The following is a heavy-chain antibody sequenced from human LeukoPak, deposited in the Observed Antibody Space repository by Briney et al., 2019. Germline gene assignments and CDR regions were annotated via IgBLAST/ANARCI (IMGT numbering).Heavy chain of an antibody. J-gene: IGHJ6*01. V-gene: IGHV3-48*03. Sequence: GGSLRLSCAASGFTFSSYEMNWVRQAPGKGLEWVSYISGSGSTIYYADSVKGRFTISRDNAKNSLYLQMNSLRAEDTAVYYCARGGVYRPNYYYYYGMDVWGQGTPVTVSS. CDR3: ARGGVYRPNYYYYYGMDV. D-gene: IGHD1-26*01. CDR1: GFTFSSYE. CDR2: ISGSGSTI.